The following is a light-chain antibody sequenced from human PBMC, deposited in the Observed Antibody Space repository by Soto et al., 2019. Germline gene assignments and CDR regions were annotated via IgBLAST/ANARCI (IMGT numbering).Light chain of an antibody. CDR2: GAS. J-gene: IGKJ5*01. V-gene: IGKV3-20*01. CDR3: QQHGSSPPIT. Sequence: VLTQSPATLSLSPGERATLSCTASQSVSTYLAWYQQKPGQAPRLLIYGASSRATGIPDRFSGSGSGTDFTLTISRLEPEDFAFYYCQQHGSSPPITFGQGTRLETK. CDR1: QSVSTY.